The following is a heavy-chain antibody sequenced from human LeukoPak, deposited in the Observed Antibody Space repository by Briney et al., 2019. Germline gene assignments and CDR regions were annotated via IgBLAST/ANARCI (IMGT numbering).Heavy chain of an antibody. J-gene: IGHJ4*02. CDR2: ITGGGGIT. D-gene: IGHD3-16*02. V-gene: IGHV3-23*01. Sequence: GGSLRLSCAASGFIFSSYGMSWVRQAPGKGLEWVSSITGGGGITYYADSVKGRFTISRDNSKNTLYLQMNSLRAEDTAVYYCAKSVITFGGVIGKFDYWGQGTLVTVSS. CDR3: AKSVITFGGVIGKFDY. CDR1: GFIFSSYG.